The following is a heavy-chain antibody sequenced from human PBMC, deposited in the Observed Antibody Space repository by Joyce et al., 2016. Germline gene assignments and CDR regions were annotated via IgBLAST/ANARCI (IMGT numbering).Heavy chain of an antibody. V-gene: IGHV3-73*02. CDR3: SNYDLWSGYSPSRDV. CDR1: GFTISGSR. D-gene: IGHD3-3*01. J-gene: IGHJ6*02. Sequence: EVQLVESGGGLVQPGGSLKLSCAVSGFTISGSRVHWGRQASGKGLEGVGRIRSKANGDATAYAASVKGRFSISRDDSKNTAYLQMNSLKTEDTAVYYCSNYDLWSGYSPSRDVWGQGSTVTVSS. CDR2: IRSKANGDAT.